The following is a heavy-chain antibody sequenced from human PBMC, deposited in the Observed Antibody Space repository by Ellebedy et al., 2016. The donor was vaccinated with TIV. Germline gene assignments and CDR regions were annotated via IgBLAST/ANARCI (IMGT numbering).Heavy chain of an antibody. CDR3: VRESAPPFYSDTTTGYYNWDYLDY. Sequence: PGGSLRLSCAASGFTFTNYHMHWVRQAPGKGLEWLSTITSGGDYVYYADSVKGRFTISRDNAENSLYLQMSSLGAEDTAVYYCVRESAPPFYSDTTTGYYNWDYLDYWGQGTLVTVSS. CDR2: ITSGGDYV. CDR1: GFTFTNYH. J-gene: IGHJ4*02. D-gene: IGHD3-9*01. V-gene: IGHV3-21*06.